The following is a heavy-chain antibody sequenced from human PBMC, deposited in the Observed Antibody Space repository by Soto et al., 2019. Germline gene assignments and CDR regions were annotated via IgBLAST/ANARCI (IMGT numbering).Heavy chain of an antibody. CDR2: TSPTGRT. D-gene: IGHD3-10*01. CDR3: AKTAAGAWAFDY. CDR1: SGSVSTNW. V-gene: IGHV4-4*02. J-gene: IGHJ4*02. Sequence: QVELQESGPGLVQPSGTLSLTCAVSSGSVSTNWWSWVRQPPGKGLEWIGQTSPTGRTTYNPTLRVRVPITQARSKNPFPLPLNFVAAADAPLFDGAKTAAGAWAFDYWAREPLLPVSS.